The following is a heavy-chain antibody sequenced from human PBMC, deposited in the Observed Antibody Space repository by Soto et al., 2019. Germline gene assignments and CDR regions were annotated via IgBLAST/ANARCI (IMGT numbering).Heavy chain of an antibody. Sequence: EVQLVESGGGLVQPGGSLRLSCVGSGFRFNEYEINWVRQAPGKGLEWISYINSGGSLIYYAASVKGLFTISSDNYKDSVYLQMNSLRADDTALYYCARETSYGQSATSVGEFWGQGTLVTVSS. D-gene: IGHD3-10*01. CDR3: ARETSYGQSATSVGEF. CDR2: INSGGSLI. J-gene: IGHJ4*02. V-gene: IGHV3-48*03. CDR1: GFRFNEYE.